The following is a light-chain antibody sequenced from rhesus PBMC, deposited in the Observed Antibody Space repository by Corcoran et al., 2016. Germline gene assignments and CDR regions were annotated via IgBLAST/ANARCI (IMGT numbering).Light chain of an antibody. V-gene: IGKV1-74*01. CDR1: ENVTNY. J-gene: IGKJ3*01. CDR3: QKGFTSPFT. CDR2: KAS. Sequence: DIQMTQSPSSLSASMGDRVTITCRASENVTNYVNWYQQKPGKAPKVLIYKASTLQSGVPSRVSGSGSGSTYTYTVSSVQPEDVSVYYCQKGFTSPFTFGPGTRLDIK.